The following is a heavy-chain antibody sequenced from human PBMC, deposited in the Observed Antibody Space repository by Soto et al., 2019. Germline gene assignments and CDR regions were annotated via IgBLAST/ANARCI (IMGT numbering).Heavy chain of an antibody. CDR3: ARDRGVAPPVAGNTHYYYYMDV. Sequence: QDQLVQSGGEVKKPGASVKVSCKASGYSFTNYGITWVRQAPGQGFEWMGWISAYNGDTNYAQKLQGRVTMTTDASTSPAYLELGRPRSDDTAVYYCARDRGVAPPVAGNTHYYYYMDVWGKGTTVTVSS. J-gene: IGHJ6*03. CDR1: GYSFTNYG. CDR2: ISAYNGDT. D-gene: IGHD6-19*01. V-gene: IGHV1-18*01.